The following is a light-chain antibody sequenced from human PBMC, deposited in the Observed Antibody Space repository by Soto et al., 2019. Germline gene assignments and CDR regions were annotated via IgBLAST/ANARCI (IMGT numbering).Light chain of an antibody. CDR3: QQYNSYSWT. J-gene: IGKJ1*01. V-gene: IGKV1-5*01. Sequence: IQMTQSPSTLSASVGDRVTITCRASQSINSWLAWYQQKPGKAPKLLIYDASSLESGVPSRFSGSGSGTEFTLTISSLQPDDFATYYCQQYNSYSWTFGQGTKVDI. CDR1: QSINSW. CDR2: DAS.